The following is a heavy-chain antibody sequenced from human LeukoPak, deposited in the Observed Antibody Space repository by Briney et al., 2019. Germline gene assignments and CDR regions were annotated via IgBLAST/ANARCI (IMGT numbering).Heavy chain of an antibody. Sequence: GGSLRLSCAASGFTVSSNYMSWVRQAPGKGLEWVSAISGSGGSTYYADSVKGRFTISRDNSKNTLYLQMNSLRAEDTAVYYCAKPYKKQWLDGHLDYWGQGTLVTVSS. J-gene: IGHJ4*02. V-gene: IGHV3-23*01. CDR1: GFTVSSNY. CDR2: ISGSGGST. D-gene: IGHD6-19*01. CDR3: AKPYKKQWLDGHLDY.